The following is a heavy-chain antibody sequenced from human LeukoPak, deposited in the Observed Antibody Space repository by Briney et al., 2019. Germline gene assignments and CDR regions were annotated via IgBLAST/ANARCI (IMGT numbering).Heavy chain of an antibody. Sequence: GGSLRLSCAASGFAFRSYGMSWVRQAPGKGLEWVSAISGNGVGTYYADSVKGRFTISRDNSKNTLYLQMNNLRAEDTAVYYCAKDLAWGLDYWGQGTPVTVS. J-gene: IGHJ4*02. V-gene: IGHV3-23*01. CDR3: AKDLAWGLDY. D-gene: IGHD7-27*01. CDR2: ISGNGVGT. CDR1: GFAFRSYG.